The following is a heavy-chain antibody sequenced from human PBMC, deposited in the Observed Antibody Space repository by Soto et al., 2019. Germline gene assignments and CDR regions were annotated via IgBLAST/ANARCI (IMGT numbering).Heavy chain of an antibody. CDR1: GGTFSSYS. D-gene: IGHD6-19*01. CDR3: ARAVTAVAYAFDI. Sequence: GASVKVSCKASGGTFSSYSISWVLQAPGQGLEWMGGIIPIFGTANYAQKFQGRVTITADESTSTAYMELSSLRSEDTAVYYCARAVTAVAYAFDIWGQGTMVTVSS. J-gene: IGHJ3*02. CDR2: IIPIFGTA. V-gene: IGHV1-69*13.